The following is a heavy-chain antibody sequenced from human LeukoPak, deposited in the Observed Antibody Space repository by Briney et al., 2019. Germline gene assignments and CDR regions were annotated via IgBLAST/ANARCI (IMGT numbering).Heavy chain of an antibody. Sequence: GGSLSLSCAASGFTFSSYAMSWVRQAPGKGLEWVSAISGSGGSTYYADSVKGRFTISRDNSKNTLYLQMNSLRAEDTAVYYCAKDPGRDYDFSSGYSYYYGMDVWGQGTTVTVSS. CDR1: GFTFSSYA. CDR2: ISGSGGST. D-gene: IGHD3-3*01. V-gene: IGHV3-23*01. CDR3: AKDPGRDYDFSSGYSYYYGMDV. J-gene: IGHJ6*02.